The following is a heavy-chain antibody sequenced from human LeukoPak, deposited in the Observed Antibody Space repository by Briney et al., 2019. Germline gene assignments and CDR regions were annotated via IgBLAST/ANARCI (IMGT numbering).Heavy chain of an antibody. Sequence: SETLSLTCAVYGGSFSGYYWSWIRQPPGKGLEWIGEINHSGSTNYNTSLKSRVAISVDTSKNQFSLKLSSVTAAETAVYYCARTGVQFAARRAWFDPWGQGTLVTVSS. J-gene: IGHJ5*02. V-gene: IGHV4-34*01. CDR2: INHSGST. CDR3: ARTGVQFAARRAWFDP. D-gene: IGHD6-6*01. CDR1: GGSFSGYY.